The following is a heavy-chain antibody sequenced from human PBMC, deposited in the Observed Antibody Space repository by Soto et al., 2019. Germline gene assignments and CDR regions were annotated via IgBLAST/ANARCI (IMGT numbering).Heavy chain of an antibody. CDR1: GGSISSGDYY. CDR3: ARDRITGLFDY. V-gene: IGHV4-30-4*01. Sequence: SETLSLTCTVSGGSISSGDYYWSWIRQPPGKGLEWIGNIYYSGSTYYNPSLKSRVTISIDTSKNQFSLKLTSVTAADTAVYYCARDRITGLFDYWGQGTLVTVSS. CDR2: IYYSGST. D-gene: IGHD2-8*02. J-gene: IGHJ4*02.